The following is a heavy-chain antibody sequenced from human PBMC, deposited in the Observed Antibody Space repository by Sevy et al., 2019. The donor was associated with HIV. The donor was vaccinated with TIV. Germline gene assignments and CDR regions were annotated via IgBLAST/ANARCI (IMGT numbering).Heavy chain of an antibody. CDR1: GYTFTSYP. Sequence: ASVKVSCKASGYTFTSYPMKWVRQAPGQGLECMGCINTKTGNPTYAQDFTGRFVFSMDTSVTTAYLQISCLKVEDTAVYYWTRRRITGITAPRTWLDPWGQGTLVTVSS. J-gene: IGHJ5*02. CDR3: TRRRITGITAPRTWLDP. CDR2: INTKTGNP. D-gene: IGHD1-7*01. V-gene: IGHV7-4-1*02.